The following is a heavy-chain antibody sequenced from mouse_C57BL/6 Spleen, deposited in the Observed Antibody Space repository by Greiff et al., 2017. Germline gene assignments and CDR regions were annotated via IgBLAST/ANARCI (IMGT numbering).Heavy chain of an antibody. J-gene: IGHJ4*01. D-gene: IGHD1-1*01. V-gene: IGHV1-50*01. CDR2: IDPSDSYT. CDR3: ARSDYGSSRYAMDY. CDR1: GYTFTSYW. Sequence: VKLQQPGAELVKPGASVKLSCKASGYTFTSYWMQWVKQRPGQGLEWIGEIDPSDSYTNYNQKFKGKATLTVDTSSSTAYMQLSSLTSEDSAVYYCARSDYGSSRYAMDYWGQGTSVTVSS.